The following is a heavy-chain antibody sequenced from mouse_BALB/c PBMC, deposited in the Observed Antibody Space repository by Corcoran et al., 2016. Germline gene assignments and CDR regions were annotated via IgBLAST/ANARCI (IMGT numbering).Heavy chain of an antibody. V-gene: IGHV9-1*02. CDR1: GYTFTNYG. D-gene: IGHD2-3*01. CDR2: INTYTGEP. CDR3: ARRAYDGYYDYAMDY. Sequence: QIQLVQSGPELKKPGETVKISCKASGYTFTNYGMNWVKQAPGKGLKWMGWINTYTGEPTYADDFKGRFAFSLETSASTAYLQINNLKNDDMATYFCARRAYDGYYDYAMDYWGQGTSVTVSS. J-gene: IGHJ4*01.